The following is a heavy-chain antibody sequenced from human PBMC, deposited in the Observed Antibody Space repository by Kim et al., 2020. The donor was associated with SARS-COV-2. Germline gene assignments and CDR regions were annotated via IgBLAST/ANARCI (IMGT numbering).Heavy chain of an antibody. CDR3: ARGGSPGGDASGSYFVY. D-gene: IGHD3-10*01. CDR2: IIPLFGTP. V-gene: IGHV1-69*13. J-gene: IGHJ4*02. CDR1: GVAFSNSG. Sequence: SVKVSCKASGVAFSNSGISWVHQVPGQGLEWMGGIIPLFGTPNYAQKCQGRVTITADESTSTAHMELRSLKSDDTAVYYCARGGSPGGDASGSYFVYWGQVTLVTVSS.